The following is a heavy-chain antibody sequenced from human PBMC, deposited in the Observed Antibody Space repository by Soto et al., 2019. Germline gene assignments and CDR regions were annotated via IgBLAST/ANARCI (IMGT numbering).Heavy chain of an antibody. Sequence: SVKVSCKASGGTFSSYAISWVRQAPGQGLEWMGGIIPIFGTANYAQKFQGRVTITADESTSTAYMELSSLRSEDTAVYYCARGIKYGDYSGWFDPWGPGTLVTVSS. CDR2: IIPIFGTA. V-gene: IGHV1-69*13. D-gene: IGHD4-17*01. CDR3: ARGIKYGDYSGWFDP. CDR1: GGTFSSYA. J-gene: IGHJ5*02.